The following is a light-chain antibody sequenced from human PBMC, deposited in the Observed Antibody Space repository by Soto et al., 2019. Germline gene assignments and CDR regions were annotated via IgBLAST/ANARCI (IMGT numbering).Light chain of an antibody. CDR1: QSVTSSY. V-gene: IGKV3-20*01. J-gene: IGKJ3*01. Sequence: EVVLTQSPGTLSLSPGERATLSCRASQSVTSSYLAWYQQNPGQAPRLLIYGASSRATGTPDRFSGSGSGTDFPLTISRLEPEDFAVYYCQHYGSSPLFTFGPGTTVNIK. CDR3: QHYGSSPLFT. CDR2: GAS.